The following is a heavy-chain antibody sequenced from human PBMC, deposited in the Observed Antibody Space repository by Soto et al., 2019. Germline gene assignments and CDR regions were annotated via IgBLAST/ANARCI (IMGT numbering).Heavy chain of an antibody. Sequence: QVQLVQSGAEVKKPGASVKVSCKASGYTSTTYDIHWVRQATGQGLEWMGWMSPHNGNTGFAQKFRGRVTIDRNTSISTAYMELSGLGSEDTAVYYCARRKERSGPHYFDYWGQGTLVTVSS. D-gene: IGHD6-25*01. CDR1: GYTSTTYD. CDR3: ARRKERSGPHYFDY. V-gene: IGHV1-8*01. J-gene: IGHJ4*02. CDR2: MSPHNGNT.